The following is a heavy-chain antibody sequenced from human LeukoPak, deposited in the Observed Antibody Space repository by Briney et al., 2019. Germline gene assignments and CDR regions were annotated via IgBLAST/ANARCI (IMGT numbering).Heavy chain of an antibody. CDR2: ISSSGSTI. D-gene: IGHD3-10*01. CDR1: GFTFSDYY. V-gene: IGHV3-11*01. CDR3: ASYYYGSGSYWYFDY. Sequence: GGPLRLSCAASGFTFSDYYMSWIRQAPGKGLEWVSYISSSGSTIYYADSVKGRFTISRNNAKNSLYLQMNSLRAEDTAVYYCASYYYGSGSYWYFDYWGQGTLVTVSS. J-gene: IGHJ4*02.